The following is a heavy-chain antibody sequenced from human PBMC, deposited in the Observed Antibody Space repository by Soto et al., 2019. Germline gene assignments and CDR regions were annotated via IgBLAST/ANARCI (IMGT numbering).Heavy chain of an antibody. V-gene: IGHV1-2*02. D-gene: IGHD3-10*01. Sequence: QVQLVQSGAEVKEPGASVKVSCKTSGYTFSGYNIHWVRQAPGQGLEWMGWINPSSGGTKYAQNFQGRVTMSRDTSIGTAYMELSRLRSDDTDLYYCARDGGYWPFDPWGQGTLVTVSS. CDR1: GYTFSGYN. CDR3: ARDGGYWPFDP. CDR2: INPSSGGT. J-gene: IGHJ5*02.